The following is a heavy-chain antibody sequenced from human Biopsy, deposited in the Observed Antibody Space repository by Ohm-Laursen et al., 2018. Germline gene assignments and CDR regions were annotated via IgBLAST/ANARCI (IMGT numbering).Heavy chain of an antibody. CDR1: GDSISSYY. CDR2: VYYTGST. V-gene: IGHV4-59*01. D-gene: IGHD3-22*01. J-gene: IGHJ2*01. Sequence: SETLSLTCIVSGDSISSYYWSWIRQPPGKGLQWIGYVYYTGSTDYNPSLQRRVTISVDTSKNHFSLRLRSVTPADTAIYYCARDRGYYSDRTVPGYFDLWGRGTLVTVSS. CDR3: ARDRGYYSDRTVPGYFDL.